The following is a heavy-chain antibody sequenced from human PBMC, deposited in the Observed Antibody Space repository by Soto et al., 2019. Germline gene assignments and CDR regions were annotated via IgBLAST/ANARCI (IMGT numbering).Heavy chain of an antibody. CDR2: IRSKAYGGTT. Sequence: GGSLRLSCTASGFTFGDYAMSWVRQAPGKGLEWVGFIRSKAYGGTTEYAASVKGRFTISRDDSKSIAYLQMNSVKTEDTAVYYCTRAERVGATRGAFDIWGQGTMVTVSS. CDR1: GFTFGDYA. CDR3: TRAERVGATRGAFDI. J-gene: IGHJ3*02. V-gene: IGHV3-49*04. D-gene: IGHD1-26*01.